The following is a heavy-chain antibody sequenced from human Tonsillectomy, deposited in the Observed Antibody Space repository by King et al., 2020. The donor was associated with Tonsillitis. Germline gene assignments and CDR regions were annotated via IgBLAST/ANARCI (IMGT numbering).Heavy chain of an antibody. CDR2: ISGSGGST. J-gene: IGHJ4*02. V-gene: IGHV3-23*04. CDR3: AKDRNFDWQVGWG. CDR1: GFTFSSYA. D-gene: IGHD3-9*01. Sequence: VQLVESGGGLVQPGGSLRLSCAASGFTFSSYAMSWVRQAPGKGLEWVSAISGSGGSTYYADSLKGRFTISRDNSKNTLSLQMNSLRAEDTAVYYCAKDRNFDWQVGWGWGQGTLVTVSS.